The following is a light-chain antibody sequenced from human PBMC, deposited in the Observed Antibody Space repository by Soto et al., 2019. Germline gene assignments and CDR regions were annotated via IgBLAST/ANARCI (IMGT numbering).Light chain of an antibody. J-gene: IGKJ4*01. Sequence: ELVVTYPSVTLYVSLGARATLSCRPSQTIISNLAWYQQKPGQTPRLLIYDTSTRATGVPTRFSGSRSGAEFTLTINSLQSEDFAVYYCQPYNNWPLTFGGGTKVDIK. CDR2: DTS. CDR3: QPYNNWPLT. CDR1: QTIISN. V-gene: IGKV3-15*01.